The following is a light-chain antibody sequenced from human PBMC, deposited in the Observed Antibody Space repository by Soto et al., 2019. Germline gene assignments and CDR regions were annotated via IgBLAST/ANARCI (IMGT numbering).Light chain of an antibody. Sequence: DIQLTQSPSTLSASVGDIVTITCRASQSISSYLNWYQQKPGKAPKLLIYAASSLQSGVPSRFSGSGSGTDFTLTISSLQPEDFATYYCQQSYSTPRTFGQGTKGDIK. J-gene: IGKJ1*01. V-gene: IGKV1-39*01. CDR1: QSISSY. CDR2: AAS. CDR3: QQSYSTPRT.